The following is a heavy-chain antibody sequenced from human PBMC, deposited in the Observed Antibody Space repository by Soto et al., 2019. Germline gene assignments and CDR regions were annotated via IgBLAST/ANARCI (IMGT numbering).Heavy chain of an antibody. D-gene: IGHD2-21*01. Sequence: GESLKISCKGSGYIFTTYWIAWVRQMPGQGLEIMGIIYPGDSDTRYSPSFQGQVTISVDKSSSTAYLQRSSLKASDTAMYYCARFGGPYSMTSESDSLDIWGQGTMVTVSS. V-gene: IGHV5-51*01. CDR2: IYPGDSDT. CDR1: GYIFTTYW. J-gene: IGHJ3*02. CDR3: ARFGGPYSMTSESDSLDI.